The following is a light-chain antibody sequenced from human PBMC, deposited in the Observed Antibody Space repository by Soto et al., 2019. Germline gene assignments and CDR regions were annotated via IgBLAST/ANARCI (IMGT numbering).Light chain of an antibody. Sequence: EIVLTQSPVTLSVSPGERATLSCRASQSISHYLGWFRQKPGQSPRLLIYGASTRATGIPARFSGSGSETEFTLTISSLQSEDSAVYYCQQYNSWPPLTFGGGTKVEIK. CDR2: GAS. CDR1: QSISHY. CDR3: QQYNSWPPLT. J-gene: IGKJ4*01. V-gene: IGKV3-15*01.